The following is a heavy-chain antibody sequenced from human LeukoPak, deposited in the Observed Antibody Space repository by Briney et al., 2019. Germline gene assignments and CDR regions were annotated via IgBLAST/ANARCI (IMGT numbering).Heavy chain of an antibody. V-gene: IGHV1-8*02. Sequence: ASVKVSCKASGYTFTSYDINWVRQATGQGLEWMGWTNPNSGNTGYAQKFQGRVTMTEDTSTDTAYMELSSLRSEDTAVYYCATGGMITFGGVIPGYWVQGTLVTVSS. CDR2: TNPNSGNT. J-gene: IGHJ4*02. D-gene: IGHD3-16*02. CDR3: ATGGMITFGGVIPGY. CDR1: GYTFTSYD.